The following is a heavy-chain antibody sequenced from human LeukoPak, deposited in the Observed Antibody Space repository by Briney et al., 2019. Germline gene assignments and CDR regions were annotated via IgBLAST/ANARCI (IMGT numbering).Heavy chain of an antibody. CDR1: GYTFTSYD. D-gene: IGHD3-10*01. Sequence: ASVKVSCKASGYTFTSYDINWVRQATGQGLEWMGWINPNSGGTNYAQKFQGWVTMTRDTSISTAYMELSRLRSDDTAVYYCARGRMDRGVIALDYWGQGTLVTVSS. CDR3: ARGRMDRGVIALDY. V-gene: IGHV1-2*04. CDR2: INPNSGGT. J-gene: IGHJ4*02.